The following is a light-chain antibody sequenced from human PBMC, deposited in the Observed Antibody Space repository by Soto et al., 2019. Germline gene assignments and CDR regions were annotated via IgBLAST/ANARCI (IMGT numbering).Light chain of an antibody. CDR3: CSYAGSYTFV. CDR2: DVK. Sequence: QSALTPPRSVSGSHGQSVTISCTGTSRDVGGYNYVSWYQQYPGKAPKVMIYDVKTRPSGVPDRFSGSKSGNTASLTISGLQAEDEADYYCCSYAGSYTFVFGTGTQLTVL. CDR1: SRDVGGYNY. J-gene: IGLJ1*01. V-gene: IGLV2-11*01.